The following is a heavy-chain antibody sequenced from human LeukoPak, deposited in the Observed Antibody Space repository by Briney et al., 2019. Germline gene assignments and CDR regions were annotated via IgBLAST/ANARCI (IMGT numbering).Heavy chain of an antibody. CDR2: IITIFDTT. J-gene: IGHJ4*02. Sequence: AVKVSCKASGGTVNIYGIYWLRQAPRQRVERMGRIITIFDTTNYPQKFQGRVTITAETSTSTAYMELSSLRSVDPAVYYCARDYRDRYFDYWGQGTVVTVSS. V-gene: IGHV1-69*06. CDR3: ARDYRDRYFDY. D-gene: IGHD3-16*02. CDR1: GGTVNIYG.